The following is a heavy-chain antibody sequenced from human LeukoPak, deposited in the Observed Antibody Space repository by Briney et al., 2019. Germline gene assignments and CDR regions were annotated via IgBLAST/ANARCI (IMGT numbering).Heavy chain of an antibody. CDR2: ISAYNGNT. D-gene: IGHD3-22*01. V-gene: IGHV1-18*01. CDR3: ARDDSSGYSVVDY. Sequence: ASVKVSCTASGYTFTSYGISWVRQAPGQGREWRGWISAYNGNTNYAQKLQGRVTMTTDTSTSTAYMELRRLRSDDTAVYYCARDDSSGYSVVDYWGQGTLVTVSS. J-gene: IGHJ4*02. CDR1: GYTFTSYG.